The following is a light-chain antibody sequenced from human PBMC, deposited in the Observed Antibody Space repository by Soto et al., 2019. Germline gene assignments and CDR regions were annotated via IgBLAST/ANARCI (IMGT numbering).Light chain of an antibody. J-gene: IGKJ2*01. V-gene: IGKV3-11*01. CDR2: DAS. CDR1: QSVSTY. Sequence: EIVFKQSPATLSLSPGERATLSCRASQSVSTYLACDQQKPGQAPRLLIYDASNRATGIPARFSGSGSGTDFTLTSISLEPEDFSVYYCQQRSNWPPYTFGQGTKLDIK. CDR3: QQRSNWPPYT.